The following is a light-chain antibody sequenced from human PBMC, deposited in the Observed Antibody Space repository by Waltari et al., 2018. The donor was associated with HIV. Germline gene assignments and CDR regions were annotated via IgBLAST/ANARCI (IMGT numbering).Light chain of an antibody. J-gene: IGLJ2*01. CDR3: QSYDSSLTVVI. V-gene: IGLV1-40*01. CDR1: SSNIGAGSD. CDR2: GNS. Sequence: QSVLTQPPSVSGAPGQRVTIPCTGSSSNIGAGSDVHWYQQVPGTAPKLLIFGNSNRPSGVPDRFSGSKSATSASLAITGLQAEDEADYYCQSYDSSLTVVIFGGGTKLTVL.